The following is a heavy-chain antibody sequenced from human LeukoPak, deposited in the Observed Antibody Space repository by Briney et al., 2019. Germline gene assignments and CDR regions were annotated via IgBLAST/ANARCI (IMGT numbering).Heavy chain of an antibody. D-gene: IGHD2-15*01. Sequence: SETLSLTCAVYGGSFSDYYWTWTRQPPGKGLEWIGEINHSGSSNYNPSLESRVTMSVDTSKNQFSLKMNSVTAADTAVYYCARVSEGYCSGGSCYIIDYWGQGTLVTVSS. CDR3: ARVSEGYCSGGSCYIIDY. J-gene: IGHJ4*02. CDR1: GGSFSDYY. V-gene: IGHV4-34*01. CDR2: INHSGSS.